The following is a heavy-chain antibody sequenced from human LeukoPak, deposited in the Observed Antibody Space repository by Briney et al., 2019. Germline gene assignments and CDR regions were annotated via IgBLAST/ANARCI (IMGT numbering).Heavy chain of an antibody. J-gene: IGHJ4*02. CDR3: ARTDPFDWLLARRYYFDY. Sequence: GGSLRLSCAASGFTFSSYAMSWVRQAPGKGLEWVSYISSSGSTIYYADSVKGRFTISRDNAKNSLSLQMNSLRAEDTAVYYCARTDPFDWLLARRYYFDYWGQGALVTVSS. CDR1: GFTFSSYA. V-gene: IGHV3-48*04. D-gene: IGHD3-9*01. CDR2: ISSSGSTI.